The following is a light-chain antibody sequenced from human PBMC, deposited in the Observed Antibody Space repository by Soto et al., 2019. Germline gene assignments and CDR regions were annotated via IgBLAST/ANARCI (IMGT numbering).Light chain of an antibody. V-gene: IGKV3-15*01. CDR2: GAS. J-gene: IGKJ1*01. CDR3: QQYNNWPPRGT. CDR1: QSVSSN. Sequence: DIVLTQTPGTLSLSPGERATLSCRASQSVSSNLAWYQQKPGQAPRLLIYGASTRATGIPARFSGSGSGTEFTLTISSLQSEDFAVYYCQQYNNWPPRGTFGQGTKVDIK.